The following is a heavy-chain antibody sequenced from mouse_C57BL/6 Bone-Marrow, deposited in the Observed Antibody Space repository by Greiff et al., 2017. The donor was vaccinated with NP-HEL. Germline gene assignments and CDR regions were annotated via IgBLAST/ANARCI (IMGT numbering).Heavy chain of an antibody. V-gene: IGHV5-16*01. CDR3: AREGGLRRRTYAMDY. J-gene: IGHJ4*01. Sequence: EVKVEESEGGLVQPGSSMKLSCTASGFTFSDYSMAWVRQVPEKGLEWVANINFDGSSTYYLDSLKSRFIISIDNAKNILYLQRSSLKSEDTATYYCAREGGLRRRTYAMDYWGQGTSVTVSS. D-gene: IGHD2-4*01. CDR2: INFDGSST. CDR1: GFTFSDYS.